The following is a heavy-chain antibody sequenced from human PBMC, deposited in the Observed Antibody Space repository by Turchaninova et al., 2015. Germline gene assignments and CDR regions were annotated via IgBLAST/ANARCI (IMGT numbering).Heavy chain of an antibody. CDR1: GGSISSGDYY. Sequence: QVQLQESGPGLVKPSQTLSLTCTVSGGSISSGDYYWSWIRQPPGKGLECIGYIYYSGNTYSNPSLKSRVTISVDTSKNRLSRKVSAVTAADTAVYYCARPHGGPYAFDIWGQGTMVTVSS. J-gene: IGHJ3*02. D-gene: IGHD2-15*01. CDR3: ARPHGGPYAFDI. CDR2: IYYSGNT. V-gene: IGHV4-30-4*08.